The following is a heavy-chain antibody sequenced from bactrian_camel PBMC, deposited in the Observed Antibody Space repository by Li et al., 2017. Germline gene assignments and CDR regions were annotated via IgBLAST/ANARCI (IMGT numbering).Heavy chain of an antibody. CDR3: ASNPFWTYGAVCSYTRPADFGY. CDR1: GYTVGRYC. D-gene: IGHD2*01. CDR2: IDADGRS. J-gene: IGHJ6*01. Sequence: HVQLVESGGGSVQAGGSLRLSCVASGYTVGRYCMGWFRQALGKEREGVAAIDADGRSYYKDSVKDRFTVSRDNAKNSFYLQMNQLTPEDTALYYCASNPFWTYGAVCSYTRPADFGYWGQGTQVTVS. V-gene: IGHV3S55*01.